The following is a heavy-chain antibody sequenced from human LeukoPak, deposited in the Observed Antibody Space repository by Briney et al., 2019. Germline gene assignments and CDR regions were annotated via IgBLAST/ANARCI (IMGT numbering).Heavy chain of an antibody. Sequence: PGGSLRLSCAASGSTFSSYWMHWVRQAPGKGLVWVSRINSDGSSTSYADSVKGRFTISKDNAKNTLYLQMNSLRAEDTAVYYCARTDGSGSYFPFDYWGQGTLVTVSS. CDR1: GSTFSSYW. D-gene: IGHD3-10*01. CDR3: ARTDGSGSYFPFDY. CDR2: INSDGSST. V-gene: IGHV3-74*01. J-gene: IGHJ4*02.